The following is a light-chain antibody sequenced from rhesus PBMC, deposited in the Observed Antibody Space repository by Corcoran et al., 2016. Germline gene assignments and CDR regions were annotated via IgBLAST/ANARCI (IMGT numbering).Light chain of an antibody. CDR2: YAS. CDR3: QQHNSDPPWT. Sequence: DIQMTQSPSSLSASVGDTVTITCRASQGISNYLAWYQKKPGKAPKPLIYYASNLQSGVPSRFSGRGSGTDFTLTISSLQPEDFATYYCQQHNSDPPWTFRQGTKVEIK. V-gene: IGKV1S14*01. CDR1: QGISNY. J-gene: IGKJ1*01.